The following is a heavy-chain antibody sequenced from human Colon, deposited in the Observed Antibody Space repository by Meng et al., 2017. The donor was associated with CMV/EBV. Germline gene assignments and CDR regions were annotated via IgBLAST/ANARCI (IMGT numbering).Heavy chain of an antibody. CDR3: ARAVLRFLEWLPQLGFDP. D-gene: IGHD3-3*01. CDR2: ISSSGSTI. Sequence: TFSDYYRSWIRQAPGKGLEWVSYISSSGSTIYYADSVKGRFTISRDNAKNSLYLQMNSLRAEDTAVYYCARAVLRFLEWLPQLGFDPWGQGTLVTVSS. J-gene: IGHJ5*02. CDR1: TFSDYY. V-gene: IGHV3-11*01.